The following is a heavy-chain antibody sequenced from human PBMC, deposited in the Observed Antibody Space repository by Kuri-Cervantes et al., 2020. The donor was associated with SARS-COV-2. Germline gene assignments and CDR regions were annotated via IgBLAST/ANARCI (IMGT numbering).Heavy chain of an antibody. D-gene: IGHD3-22*01. J-gene: IGHJ4*02. CDR1: GFTFSSYA. V-gene: IGHV3-30*04. CDR3: ARERYYYDSSGYYSLFDY. CDR2: ISYDGSNK. Sequence: GESLKISCAASGFTFSSYAMHWVRQAPSKGLEWVAVISYDGSNKYYADSVKGRFTISRDNSKNTLYLQMNSLRAEDTAVYYCARERYYYDSSGYYSLFDYWGQGTLATVSS.